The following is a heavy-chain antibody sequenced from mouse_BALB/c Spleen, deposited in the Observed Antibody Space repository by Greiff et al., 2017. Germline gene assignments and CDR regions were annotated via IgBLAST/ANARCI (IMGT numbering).Heavy chain of an antibody. V-gene: IGHV5-12-1*01. CDR2: ISSGGGST. CDR3: ARHYYYGPFAY. Sequence: EVHLVESGGGLVKPGGSLKLSCAASGFAFSSYDMSWVRQTPEKRLEWVAYISSGGGSTYYPDTVKGRFTISRDNAKNTLYLQMSSLKSEDTAMYYCARHYYYGPFAYWGQGTLVTVSA. CDR1: GFAFSSYD. J-gene: IGHJ3*01. D-gene: IGHD1-1*01.